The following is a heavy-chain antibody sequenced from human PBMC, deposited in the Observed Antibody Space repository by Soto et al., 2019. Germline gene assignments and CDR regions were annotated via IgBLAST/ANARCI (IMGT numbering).Heavy chain of an antibody. J-gene: IGHJ6*02. CDR2: VRSKIHNYAT. Sequence: PGGSLRLSCSASGFTFSRSDLHWVRQAPGKGLEWVGRVRSKIHNYATSFADSVRGRFTISRNDSDNTVSLEMSGPKSEDTALYYCSRHEEGRRMVFYGMDVWGQGTTVTVSS. D-gene: IGHD2-8*01. CDR1: GFTFSRSD. V-gene: IGHV3-73*01. CDR3: SRHEEGRRMVFYGMDV.